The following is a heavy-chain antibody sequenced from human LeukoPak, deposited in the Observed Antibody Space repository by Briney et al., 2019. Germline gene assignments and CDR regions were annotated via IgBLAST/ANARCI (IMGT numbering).Heavy chain of an antibody. CDR3: AREGAFDI. CDR1: GFTFSTYS. CDR2: ISSGSSTI. Sequence: GGSLRLSCAASGFTFSTYSMSWVRQAPGKGLEWVSYISSGSSTIYYADSVKGRFTISRDNAKNSLYLQVNSLREEDTAVYYCAREGAFDIWGQGTMVTVSS. V-gene: IGHV3-48*02. J-gene: IGHJ3*02.